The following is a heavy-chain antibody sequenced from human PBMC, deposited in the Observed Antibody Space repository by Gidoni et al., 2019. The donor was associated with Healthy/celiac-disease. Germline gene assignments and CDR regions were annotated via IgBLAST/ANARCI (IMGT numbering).Heavy chain of an antibody. D-gene: IGHD3-22*01. CDR1: GFTFADYA. V-gene: IGHV3-9*01. J-gene: IGHJ5*02. CDR2: ISWKSCSI. Sequence: EVQLVESGGGLVQPGRSLRLSCAVSGFTFADYAMHCVRQAPGKGLEWVSGISWKSCSIGYADSVKGRFTISRDNAKNSLYLQMNSLRAEDTALYYCAKDGSTSYYDSSGYSGRFDPWGQGTLVTVSA. CDR3: AKDGSTSYYDSSGYSGRFDP.